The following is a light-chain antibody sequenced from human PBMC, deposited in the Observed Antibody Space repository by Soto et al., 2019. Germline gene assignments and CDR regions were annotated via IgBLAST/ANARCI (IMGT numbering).Light chain of an antibody. CDR3: CSYTSSSSLV. CDR1: SSDVGAYNY. V-gene: IGLV2-14*03. Sequence: QSVLTQPASVSGSPGQSITISCTGTSSDVGAYNYVSWYQQYPGKAPKLMIYDVTGRPSGVSNRFSGSKSGNAASLTISGLQAEDEADCYCCSYTSSSSLVFGTGTKVTVL. CDR2: DVT. J-gene: IGLJ1*01.